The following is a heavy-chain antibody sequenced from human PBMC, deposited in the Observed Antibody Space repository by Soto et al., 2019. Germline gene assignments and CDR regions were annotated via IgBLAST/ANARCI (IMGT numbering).Heavy chain of an antibody. Sequence: SVSMSLTFSVSGGSKKSHYCYYICQHPGKHREWIGYIYYSGTTNYNPSLKSRVTISVDTSKNQFSLKLSSVTAADTAVYYCAASTGYCSSTSCQKGFDYWGHGTRVTVAS. V-gene: IGHV4-59*11. CDR2: IYYSGTT. CDR1: GGSKKSHY. CDR3: AASTGYCSSTSCQKGFDY. J-gene: IGHJ4*01. D-gene: IGHD2-2*01.